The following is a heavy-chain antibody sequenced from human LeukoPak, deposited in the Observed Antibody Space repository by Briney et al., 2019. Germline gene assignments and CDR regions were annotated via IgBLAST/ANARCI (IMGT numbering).Heavy chain of an antibody. CDR2: ISYDGSNK. V-gene: IGHV3-30-3*01. CDR1: GFTFSSYA. J-gene: IGHJ3*02. CDR3: ARDGWSISPLNDI. D-gene: IGHD2-15*01. Sequence: PGGSLRLSCAASGFTFSSYAMHWVRQAPGKGLEWVAVISYDGSNKYYADSVKGRFTISRDNSKNTLYLQMNSLRAEDTAVYYCARDGWSISPLNDIWGQGTMVTVSS.